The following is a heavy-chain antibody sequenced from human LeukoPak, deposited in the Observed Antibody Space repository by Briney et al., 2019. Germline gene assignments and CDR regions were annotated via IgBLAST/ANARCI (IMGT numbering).Heavy chain of an antibody. J-gene: IGHJ3*02. D-gene: IGHD6-13*01. CDR2: INGDGTST. V-gene: IGHV3-74*03. CDR1: GFAFSSYW. CDR3: AKDRFGSSPQGFDI. Sequence: GGSLRLSCAASGFAFSSYWMHWVRQVPGKGLLWVSRINGDGTSTTYADSVNGRFTISRDNAKKTLYLQMNSLRAEDTAVYYCAKDRFGSSPQGFDIWGQGTMVTVSS.